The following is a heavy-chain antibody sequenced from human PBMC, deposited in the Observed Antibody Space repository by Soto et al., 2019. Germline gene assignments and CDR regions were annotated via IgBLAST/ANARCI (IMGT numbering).Heavy chain of an antibody. V-gene: IGHV3-21*01. CDR1: GFTFSSYS. D-gene: IGHD2-2*03. Sequence: GGSLRLSCAASGFTFSSYSMNWVRQAPGKGLEWVSSISSSSSYIYYADSVKGRFTISRDNAKNSLYLQMNSLRAEDTAVYYCSRDPGYCSSTSCYDLDYYFDYWGQGTLVTVSS. CDR3: SRDPGYCSSTSCYDLDYYFDY. CDR2: ISSSSSYI. J-gene: IGHJ4*02.